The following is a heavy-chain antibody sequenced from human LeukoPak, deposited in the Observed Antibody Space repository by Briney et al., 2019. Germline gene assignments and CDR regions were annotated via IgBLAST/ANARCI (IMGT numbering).Heavy chain of an antibody. CDR2: ISGSGGSI. D-gene: IGHD6-6*01. V-gene: IGHV3-23*01. CDR1: GFTFNGYG. Sequence: GGSLRLSCAASGFTFNGYGMGWVRQAPGKGLEWVSVISGSGGSIYYADFVKGRFTISRDKSKNTLYMQMNSLRAEDTAVYYCARLRYSSSGYFDYWGQGTLVTVSS. J-gene: IGHJ4*02. CDR3: ARLRYSSSGYFDY.